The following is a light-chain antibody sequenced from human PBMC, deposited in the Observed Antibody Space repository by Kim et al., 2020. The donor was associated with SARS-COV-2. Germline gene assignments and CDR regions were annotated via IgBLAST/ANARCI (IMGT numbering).Light chain of an antibody. V-gene: IGLV2-14*03. CDR3: SSYTSSSTLV. J-gene: IGLJ2*01. CDR1: SSDVGGYNC. Sequence: QSALTQPASVSGSPGQSVTISCTGTSSDVGGYNCVSWYQQHPGKAPKLIIYDVSNRPSGVSNRFSGSKSGNTASLTISGLQAEDEADYYCSSYTSSSTLVFGGGTQLTVL. CDR2: DVS.